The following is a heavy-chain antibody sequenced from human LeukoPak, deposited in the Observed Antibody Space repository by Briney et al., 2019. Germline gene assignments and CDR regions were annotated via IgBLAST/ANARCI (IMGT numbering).Heavy chain of an antibody. D-gene: IGHD4-11*01. CDR1: GFTFSSYG. Sequence: PGGSLRLSCAASGFTFSSYGMHWVRQAPGKGLEWVSSFSSKSGSIYYADSVKGRFTISRDNAKNSLFLQMNGLRAEDTAVYYCSRGSNCDYWGQGTLVTVSS. V-gene: IGHV3-21*01. CDR2: FSSKSGSI. J-gene: IGHJ4*02. CDR3: SRGSNCDY.